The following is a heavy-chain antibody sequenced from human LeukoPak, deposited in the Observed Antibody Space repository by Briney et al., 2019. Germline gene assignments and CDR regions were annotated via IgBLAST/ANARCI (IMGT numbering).Heavy chain of an antibody. V-gene: IGHV3-7*01. CDR3: ARDTVTLFDY. CDR1: GFKFSSHW. J-gene: IGHJ4*02. Sequence: PGGSLRLSCAASGFKFSSHWMSWVRQAPGKGLEWVANIKYDGSEKFYVDSVKGRLTISRENAKNSVYLQMDSLRAEDTAIYYCARDTVTLFDYWGQGTLVTVSS. CDR2: IKYDGSEK.